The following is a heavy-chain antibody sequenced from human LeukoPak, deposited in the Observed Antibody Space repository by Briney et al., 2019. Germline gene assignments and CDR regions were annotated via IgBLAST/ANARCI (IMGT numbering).Heavy chain of an antibody. Sequence: SETLSLTCTVSGGSISNYYWSWIRQPPGKGLEWIGFIYYSGITNYNPSLKSRVTISVDTSKNQFSLKLSSVTAADTAVYFCARQGTGWPFDYWGLGTLVTVSS. CDR3: ARQGTGWPFDY. CDR1: GGSISNYY. CDR2: IYYSGIT. V-gene: IGHV4-59*08. J-gene: IGHJ4*02. D-gene: IGHD6-19*01.